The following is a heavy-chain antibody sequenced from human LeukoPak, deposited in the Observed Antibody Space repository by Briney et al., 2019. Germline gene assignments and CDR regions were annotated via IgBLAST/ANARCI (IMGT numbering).Heavy chain of an antibody. CDR3: ARQPGGKASFDI. CDR2: IYYTGGET. D-gene: IGHD1-14*01. Sequence: SETLSLTCTVSGGSINSYYWSWIRQPPGKGLEWIGYIYYTGGETNYNPSLKGRLTISVDTSKNQFSLIMTSVTAADTAVYYGARQPGGKASFDIWAKGTMVTVSS. J-gene: IGHJ3*02. V-gene: IGHV4-59*08. CDR1: GGSINSYY.